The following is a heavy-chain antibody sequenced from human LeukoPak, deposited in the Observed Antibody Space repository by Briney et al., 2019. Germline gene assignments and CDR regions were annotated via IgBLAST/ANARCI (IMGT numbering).Heavy chain of an antibody. CDR1: GYSFTSYY. J-gene: IGHJ4*02. CDR2: INPSGGST. Sequence: ASVKVSCKASGYSFTSYYLHWVRQAPGQGLEWMGIINPSGGSTSYAQKFQGRVTMTRDTFASTVYMELSSLRAEDTAVYYCASAGLVYSSGWYLETPFDYWGQGTLVTVSS. CDR3: ASAGLVYSSGWYLETPFDY. D-gene: IGHD6-13*01. V-gene: IGHV1-46*01.